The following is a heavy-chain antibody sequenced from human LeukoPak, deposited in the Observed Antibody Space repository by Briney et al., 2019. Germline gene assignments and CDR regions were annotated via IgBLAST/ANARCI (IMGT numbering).Heavy chain of an antibody. J-gene: IGHJ4*02. V-gene: IGHV3-7*01. Sequence: GGSLRLSCAVSGFTFTNYWMSWARQSPGKGLEWVANIYLDGSRAYYVDSVKGRFTISRDDAKNSLFLQMNSLSAEDTAVYYCGRARDIVVVTATYYFDYWGQGTLVTVSS. CDR3: GRARDIVVVTATYYFDY. CDR1: GFTFTNYW. CDR2: IYLDGSRA. D-gene: IGHD2-21*02.